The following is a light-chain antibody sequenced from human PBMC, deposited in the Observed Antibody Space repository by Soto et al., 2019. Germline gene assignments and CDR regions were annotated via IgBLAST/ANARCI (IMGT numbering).Light chain of an antibody. Sequence: QSALTQPPSASGSPGQSVTISCTGTTTDVGGYDLVSWYQQHPGKAPKVIIFEVTNRPSGVSDRFSGSKSGNTASLTISGLQAEDEAEYYCSSYTSTNIWVFGGGTKLTVL. CDR1: TTDVGGYDL. V-gene: IGLV2-8*01. CDR3: SSYTSTNIWV. CDR2: EVT. J-gene: IGLJ3*02.